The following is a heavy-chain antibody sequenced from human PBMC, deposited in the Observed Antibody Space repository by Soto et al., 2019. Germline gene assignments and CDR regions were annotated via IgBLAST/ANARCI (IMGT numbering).Heavy chain of an antibody. CDR1: GGSISSYY. CDR3: ARPHGGSSGWDNWFDP. CDR2: IYYSGST. J-gene: IGHJ5*02. Sequence: QVQLQESGPGLVKPSETLSLTCTVSGGSISSYYWSWIRQPPGKGLEWIGYIYYSGSTNYNPSLKSRVTLPVDTSKNPFSLKLSSVTAAATAVYYCARPHGGSSGWDNWFDPWGQGTLVTVSS. V-gene: IGHV4-59*01. D-gene: IGHD6-25*01.